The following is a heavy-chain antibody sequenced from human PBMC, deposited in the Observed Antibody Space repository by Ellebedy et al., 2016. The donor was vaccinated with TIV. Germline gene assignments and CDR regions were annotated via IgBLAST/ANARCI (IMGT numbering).Heavy chain of an antibody. J-gene: IGHJ4*02. CDR3: ARHRCIDGSCYHLDY. Sequence: ASVKVSXXASGYTFTSYGISWVRQAPGQGLEWMGWISAYNGNTNYAQKLQGRVTMTTDTSTSTAYMELRSLRSDDTAVYYCARHRCIDGSCYHLDYWGQGTLVTVSS. CDR2: ISAYNGNT. CDR1: GYTFTSYG. D-gene: IGHD2-15*01. V-gene: IGHV1-18*04.